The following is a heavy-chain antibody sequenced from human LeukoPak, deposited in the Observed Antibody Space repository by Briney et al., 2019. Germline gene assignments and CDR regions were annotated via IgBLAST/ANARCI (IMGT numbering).Heavy chain of an antibody. CDR2: ISSSGSTI. CDR3: AKSPYFYNSGRSVDV. V-gene: IGHV3-48*03. Sequence: GGSLRLSCAASGFTFSSYEMNWVRQAPGKGLEWVSYISSSGSTIYYADSVKGRFTISRDNAKNSLYLQMNSLRAEDTAVYYCAKSPYFYNSGRSVDVWGKGTTVTVSS. J-gene: IGHJ6*04. D-gene: IGHD3-10*01. CDR1: GFTFSSYE.